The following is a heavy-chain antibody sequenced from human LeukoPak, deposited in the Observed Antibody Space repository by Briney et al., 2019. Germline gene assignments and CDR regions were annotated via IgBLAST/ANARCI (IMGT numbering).Heavy chain of an antibody. CDR1: GGTFSSYA. J-gene: IGHJ6*02. CDR3: ARVGPSIDYYGSGSGVLYYYYYGMDV. D-gene: IGHD3-10*01. Sequence: ASVKLSCKASGGTFSSYAISWVRQAPGQGLEWMGRIIPIFGIANYAQKFQGRVTITADKSTSTAYMELSSLRSEDTAVYYCARVGPSIDYYGSGSGVLYYYYYGMDVWGQGTTVTVSS. V-gene: IGHV1-69*04. CDR2: IIPIFGIA.